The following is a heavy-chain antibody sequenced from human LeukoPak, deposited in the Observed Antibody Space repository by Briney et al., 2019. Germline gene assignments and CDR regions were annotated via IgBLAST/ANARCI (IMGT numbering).Heavy chain of an antibody. CDR2: IRHDGSNG. CDR3: ARAELSYGSGSYDPRDPFDY. Sequence: PGGSLRLSCAASGFTFSAFGMHWVRQAPGQGLEWVAFIRHDGSNGYYADSVKDRFTISRDNSKNTLYLQMNSLRAEDTAVYYCARAELSYGSGSYDPRDPFDYWGQGTLVTVSS. V-gene: IGHV3-30*02. D-gene: IGHD3-10*01. CDR1: GFTFSAFG. J-gene: IGHJ4*02.